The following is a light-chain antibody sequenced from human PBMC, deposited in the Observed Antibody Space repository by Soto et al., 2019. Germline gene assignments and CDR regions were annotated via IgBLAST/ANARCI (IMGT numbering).Light chain of an antibody. CDR3: QQPFMWPLA. Sequence: EIVLTQSPATLSLSPGERATLSCRASQSISIYLAWYQQRPGQAPRLLIYDASNRATAIPARFSGSGSGTGFTLPIRSLAAEDFAVYYCQQPFMWPLAFGGGTKVEIK. J-gene: IGKJ4*01. CDR1: QSISIY. CDR2: DAS. V-gene: IGKV3-11*01.